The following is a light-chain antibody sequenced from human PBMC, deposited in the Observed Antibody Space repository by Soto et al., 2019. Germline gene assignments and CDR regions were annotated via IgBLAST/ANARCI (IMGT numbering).Light chain of an antibody. V-gene: IGKV3-11*01. Sequence: EIVLTQSPATLSLSPGERATLSCRASQSISSYLAWYQQKPGQAPRLLIYDASNRATGIPARFSGSGSGTDFTLTINRPEPDAFAVYYCQQRSNWLTFGGGTKVEIK. CDR2: DAS. J-gene: IGKJ4*01. CDR1: QSISSY. CDR3: QQRSNWLT.